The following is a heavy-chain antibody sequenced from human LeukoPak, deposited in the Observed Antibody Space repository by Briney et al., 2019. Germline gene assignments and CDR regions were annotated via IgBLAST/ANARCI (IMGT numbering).Heavy chain of an antibody. D-gene: IGHD3-10*01. CDR3: ASPEATGDFGEGSDFGYFDY. CDR2: MFYTGRT. J-gene: IGHJ4*02. V-gene: IGHV4-39*01. Sequence: PSETLSLTCTVSGGSISSSSYYWGWIRQPPGKGLEWIGSMFYTGRTYYSPSLKSRVTIPVDTSKNQFSLKLSSVTAADTAVYYCASPEATGDFGEGSDFGYFDYWGQGTLVTVSS. CDR1: GGSISSSSYY.